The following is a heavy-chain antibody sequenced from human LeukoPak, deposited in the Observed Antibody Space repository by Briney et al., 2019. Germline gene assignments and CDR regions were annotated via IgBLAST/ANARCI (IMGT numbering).Heavy chain of an antibody. J-gene: IGHJ4*02. CDR1: GFTFSSFA. V-gene: IGHV3-23*01. D-gene: IGHD5-18*01. Sequence: PGGSLRLSCAASGFTFSSFAMIWVRQPPGKGLEWVSSIFPTSREIHYADSVRGRFTISRDNSKSTLSLQMNSLGAEDTAIYYCATYRQVMLPFESWGQGTLVTVSS. CDR2: IFPTSREI. CDR3: ATYRQVMLPFES.